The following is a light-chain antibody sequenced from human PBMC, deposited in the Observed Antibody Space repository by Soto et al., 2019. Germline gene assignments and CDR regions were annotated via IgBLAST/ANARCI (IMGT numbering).Light chain of an antibody. Sequence: EIVMTQSPATLSVSPGERATLSCRASQSVRSNLAWYQQKPGQAPRLLIYGVSTRATGIPARFSGSGSETEFTLTISSLQSEDFAVYYCQQYNNWPPWTFGQGTKVDIK. J-gene: IGKJ1*01. CDR3: QQYNNWPPWT. V-gene: IGKV3-15*01. CDR2: GVS. CDR1: QSVRSN.